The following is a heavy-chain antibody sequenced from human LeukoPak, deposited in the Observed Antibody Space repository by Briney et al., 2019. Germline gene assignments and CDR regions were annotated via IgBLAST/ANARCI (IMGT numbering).Heavy chain of an antibody. D-gene: IGHD2-2*02. Sequence: SVKVSCKASGGTFSSYAISWVRQAPGQGLEWMGGIIPIFGTANYAQKFQGRVTITADESTSTAYMELSSLRSEDTAVYYCARGYCSSTSCYSFDYWGQGTLVTVSS. CDR1: GGTFSSYA. CDR3: ARGYCSSTSCYSFDY. J-gene: IGHJ4*02. V-gene: IGHV1-69*13. CDR2: IIPIFGTA.